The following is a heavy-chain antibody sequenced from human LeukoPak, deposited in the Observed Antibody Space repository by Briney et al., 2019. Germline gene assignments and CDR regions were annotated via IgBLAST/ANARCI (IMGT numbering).Heavy chain of an antibody. CDR2: INPNSGGT. CDR1: GYTFTGYY. Sequence: ASVKVSCKASGYTFTGYYMHWVRQAPGQGLEWMGWINPNSGGTNYAQKFQGRVTMTRDTSISTAYMELSRLRSDDTAVYYCARPSSEYDYVWGSDRYTNYFDYWGQGTLVTVSS. CDR3: ARPSSEYDYVWGSDRYTNYFDY. V-gene: IGHV1-2*02. J-gene: IGHJ4*02. D-gene: IGHD3-16*02.